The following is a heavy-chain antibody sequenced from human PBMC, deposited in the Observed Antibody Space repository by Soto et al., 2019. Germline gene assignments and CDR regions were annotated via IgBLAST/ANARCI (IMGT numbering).Heavy chain of an antibody. CDR2: ISGSGDST. Sequence: GGSLRLSCAASEFTLSTYPMSWVRQAPGKGLEWVSAISGSGDSTYYVDSVKGRFIISRDTSKNTLYLQMNSLRAEDTALYYCAKSYSSNWYDYFEHWGQGTLVTVSS. CDR1: EFTLSTYP. CDR3: AKSYSSNWYDYFEH. D-gene: IGHD6-13*01. V-gene: IGHV3-23*01. J-gene: IGHJ4*02.